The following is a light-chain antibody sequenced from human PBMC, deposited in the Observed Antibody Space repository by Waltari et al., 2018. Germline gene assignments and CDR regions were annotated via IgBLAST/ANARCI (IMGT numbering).Light chain of an antibody. CDR2: ASS. CDR1: QGISNS. V-gene: IGKV1-NL1*01. Sequence: DIQMTQSPSSLSASVGDTVTITCRASQGISNSLAWYQQKPGEAPKLLLSASSRVESGVPSRVSGSGSGTDYTLTISRLQPEDLATYFCQLYYGDSLTFGGVTKVEIK. CDR3: QLYYGDSLT. J-gene: IGKJ4*01.